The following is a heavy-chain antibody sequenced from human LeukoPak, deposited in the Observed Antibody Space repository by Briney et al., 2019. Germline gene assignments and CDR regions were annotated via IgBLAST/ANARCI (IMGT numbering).Heavy chain of an antibody. CDR3: ARGWRETIFGGMGWYYFDY. Sequence: GASVKVSCKASGYTFTSYAMNWVRQAPGQGLEWMGWINTNTGNPSYAQGFTGRFVFSLDTSVSTAYLQISSLKAEDTAVYYCARGWRETIFGGMGWYYFDYWGQGTLVTVSS. V-gene: IGHV7-4-1*02. CDR1: GYTFTSYA. J-gene: IGHJ4*02. D-gene: IGHD3-3*01. CDR2: INTNTGNP.